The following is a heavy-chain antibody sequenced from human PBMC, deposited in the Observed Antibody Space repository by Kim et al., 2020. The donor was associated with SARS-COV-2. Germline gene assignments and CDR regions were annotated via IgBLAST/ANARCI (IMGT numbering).Heavy chain of an antibody. Sequence: ASVKVSCKASGYTFTGYYMHWVRQAPGQGLEWMGRINPNSGGTNYAQKFQGRVTMTRDTSISTAYMELSRLRSDDTAVYYCARDRPDIVVVPAAIDPYYYYYYGMDVWGQGTTVTVSS. CDR1: GYTFTGYY. V-gene: IGHV1-2*06. CDR2: INPNSGGT. CDR3: ARDRPDIVVVPAAIDPYYYYYYGMDV. J-gene: IGHJ6*02. D-gene: IGHD2-2*01.